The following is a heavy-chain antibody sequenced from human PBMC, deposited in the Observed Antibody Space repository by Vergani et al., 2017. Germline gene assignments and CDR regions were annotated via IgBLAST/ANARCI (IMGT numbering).Heavy chain of an antibody. J-gene: IGHJ6*02. Sequence: QVQLQESGPGLVKPSETLSLTCTVSGGSISSYYWSWIRQPPGKGLEWIGYIYYSGSTNYNPSLKSRVTISVDTSKNQFSLKLSSVTAADTAVYYCARCNSSGYPLCYYYYGMDVWGQGTTVTVSS. D-gene: IGHD3-22*01. CDR2: IYYSGST. V-gene: IGHV4-59*01. CDR3: ARCNSSGYPLCYYYYGMDV. CDR1: GGSISSYY.